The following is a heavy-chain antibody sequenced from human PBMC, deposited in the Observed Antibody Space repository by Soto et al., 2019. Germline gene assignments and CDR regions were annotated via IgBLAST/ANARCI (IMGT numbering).Heavy chain of an antibody. CDR1: GYTFTSYG. V-gene: IGHV1-18*01. CDR2: ISAYNGNT. CDR3: ARDRPLAYCGGDCYSDNWFDP. Sequence: GASVKVSCEASGYTFTSYGISWVRQAPGQGLEWMGWISAYNGNTNYAQKLQGRVTMTTDTSTSTAYMELRSLRSDDTAVYYCARDRPLAYCGGDCYSDNWFDPWGQGTLVTVSS. J-gene: IGHJ5*02. D-gene: IGHD2-21*02.